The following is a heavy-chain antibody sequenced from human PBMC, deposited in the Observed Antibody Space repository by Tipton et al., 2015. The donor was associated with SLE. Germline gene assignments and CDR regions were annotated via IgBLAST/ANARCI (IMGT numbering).Heavy chain of an antibody. CDR3: ARAEWFGDYFDY. Sequence: SLRLSCAASGFTFNSYWMHWVRQVPGKGLVWVSRINSDGSSTSYADSVKGRFTISRDNAKNTLYLQMNSLRAEDTAVYYCARAEWFGDYFDYWGQGTLVTVSS. CDR1: GFTFNSYW. CDR2: INSDGSST. V-gene: IGHV3-74*01. D-gene: IGHD3-10*01. J-gene: IGHJ4*02.